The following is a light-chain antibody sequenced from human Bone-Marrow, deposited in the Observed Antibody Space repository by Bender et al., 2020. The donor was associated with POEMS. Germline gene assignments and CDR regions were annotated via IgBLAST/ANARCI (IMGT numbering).Light chain of an antibody. J-gene: IGLJ2*01. CDR1: SSDIGGYNF. CDR3: CSYAGSSTFEI. V-gene: IGLV2-23*02. CDR2: EVS. Sequence: QSALTQPASVSGSPGQSITISCTGTSSDIGGYNFVSWYQQHPGKAPKLMIYEVSQRPSGVSNRFSGSKSGNTASLTISGLRAEDEADYHCCSYAGSSTFEIFGGGTKLTVL.